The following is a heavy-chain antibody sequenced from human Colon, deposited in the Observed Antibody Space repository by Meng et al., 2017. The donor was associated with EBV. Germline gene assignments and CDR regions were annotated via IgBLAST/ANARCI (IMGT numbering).Heavy chain of an antibody. CDR1: GGSINSSSYF. CDR3: ARYLSSGNYNTFDL. Sequence: QRRLQDSGPGLVKPSETLPLTCTVSGGSINSSSYFWGWIRQSPGKGLEWIACLSYTGNIYYNPSLKSRLTISLDTSKTQFSLKLSSVTAADTAVYFCARYLSSGNYNTFDLWGQGTLVTVSS. CDR2: LSYTGNI. V-gene: IGHV4-39*07. D-gene: IGHD3-10*01. J-gene: IGHJ4*02.